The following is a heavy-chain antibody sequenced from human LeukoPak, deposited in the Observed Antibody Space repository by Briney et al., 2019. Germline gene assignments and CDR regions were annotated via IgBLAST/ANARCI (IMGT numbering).Heavy chain of an antibody. CDR3: ARDPGYDTSGYYYGYFDY. CDR2: INPSGGST. Sequence: ASVKVSCKASGYTFTNYHMNWVRQAPGQGLEWMGIINPSGGSTTNAQKFQGRVTMTRDMSTSTVYMELSSLRSEDTAVYYCARDPGYDTSGYYYGYFDYWGLGTLVTVSS. CDR1: GYTFTNYH. D-gene: IGHD3-22*01. V-gene: IGHV1-46*01. J-gene: IGHJ4*02.